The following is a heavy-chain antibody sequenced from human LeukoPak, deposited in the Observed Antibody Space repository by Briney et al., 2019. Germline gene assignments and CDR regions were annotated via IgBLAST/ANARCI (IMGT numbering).Heavy chain of an antibody. CDR2: IYYSGTT. CDR3: ARQYCSGGSCYPYFDY. Sequence: SETLSLTCTVSGGSINNYYWSWIRQPPGKGLEWIGFIYYSGTTNYNPSLKSRVTISVDTSKNQFFLKLTSVTAADTAVYYCARQYCSGGSCYPYFDYWGQGTLVTVSS. CDR1: GGSINNYY. D-gene: IGHD2-15*01. V-gene: IGHV4-59*01. J-gene: IGHJ4*02.